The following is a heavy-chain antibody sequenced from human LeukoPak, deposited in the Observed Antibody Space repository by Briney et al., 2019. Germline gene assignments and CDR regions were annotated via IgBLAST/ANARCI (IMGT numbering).Heavy chain of an antibody. Sequence: SVKVSCKASGGTFSSYAISWVRQAPGQGLEWMGRIIPILGIANYAQKFQGRVTITADKSTSTAYMELSSLRSEDTAVYYCAGGSPMVPIHYWGQGTLVTVSS. D-gene: IGHD3-10*01. V-gene: IGHV1-69*04. J-gene: IGHJ4*02. CDR1: GGTFSSYA. CDR3: AGGSPMVPIHY. CDR2: IIPILGIA.